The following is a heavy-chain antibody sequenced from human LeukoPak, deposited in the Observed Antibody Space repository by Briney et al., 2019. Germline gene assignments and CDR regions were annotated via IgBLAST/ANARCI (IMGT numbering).Heavy chain of an antibody. CDR1: GLTVSSDY. Sequence: GGSLRLSCVASGLTVSSDYMSWVRQAPGKGLECVSVIYSAGSTSYADSVRGRFTISRDNSKNTLYLQMNSLRVEDTAVYYCARLPRGDYWGQGTLVTVSS. CDR3: ARLPRGDY. V-gene: IGHV3-66*04. D-gene: IGHD3-10*01. J-gene: IGHJ4*02. CDR2: IYSAGST.